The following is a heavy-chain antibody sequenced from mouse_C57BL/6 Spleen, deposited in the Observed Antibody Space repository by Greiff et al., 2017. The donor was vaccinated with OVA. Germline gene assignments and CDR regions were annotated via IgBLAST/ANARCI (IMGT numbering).Heavy chain of an antibody. CDR2: LYPGDGDT. Sequence: QVQLQQSGAELVKPGASVKISCKASGYAFSSYWMNWVKQRPGKGLEWIGQLYPGDGDTNYNGKFKGKATLTADKSSSTAYMQLSSLTSEDAAVYFGARGDYYGSGYFDYWGQGTTLTVSS. CDR3: ARGDYYGSGYFDY. J-gene: IGHJ2*01. D-gene: IGHD1-1*01. CDR1: GYAFSSYW. V-gene: IGHV1-80*01.